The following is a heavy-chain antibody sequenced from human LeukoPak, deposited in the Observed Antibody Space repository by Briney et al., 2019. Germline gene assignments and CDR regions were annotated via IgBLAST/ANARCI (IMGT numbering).Heavy chain of an antibody. Sequence: GGSLRLSCAASGFTFSSYSMNWVRQAPGKGLEGVSYISSSSSTIYYADSVKGRFPIYRDNDKNSLYLQMHSLSAEDTAVYYCARSAQVEMATVHDYWGQGTLVSVSS. CDR2: ISSSSSTI. J-gene: IGHJ4*02. V-gene: IGHV3-48*01. CDR3: ARSAQVEMATVHDY. D-gene: IGHD5-24*01. CDR1: GFTFSSYS.